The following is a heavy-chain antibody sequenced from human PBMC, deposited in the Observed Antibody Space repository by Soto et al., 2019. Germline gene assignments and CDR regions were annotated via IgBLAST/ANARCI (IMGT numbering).Heavy chain of an antibody. CDR3: ARGHSSSSIRFDP. CDR1: GFTFSSYS. Sequence: GGSLRLSCAASGFTFSSYSMNWVRQAPGKGLEWVSYISSSSSTIYYADSVKGRFTISRDNAKNSLYLQMNSLRAEDTAVFYWARGHSSSSIRFDPWGQGTLVTVSS. V-gene: IGHV3-48*01. CDR2: ISSSSSTI. D-gene: IGHD6-6*01. J-gene: IGHJ5*02.